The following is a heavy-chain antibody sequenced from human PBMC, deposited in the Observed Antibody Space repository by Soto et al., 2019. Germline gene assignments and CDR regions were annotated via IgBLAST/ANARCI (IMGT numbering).Heavy chain of an antibody. V-gene: IGHV3-33*01. CDR2: IWYDGSNK. D-gene: IGHD6-6*01. Sequence: GGSLRLSGAASGFTFSSYGMHWVRQAPGKGLEWVAVIWYDGSNKYYADSVKGRFTISRYNSNNTLYLQMNSLRAEDTAVYYCATELAARPSGLDYWGQGTLVTVSS. CDR3: ATELAARPSGLDY. J-gene: IGHJ4*02. CDR1: GFTFSSYG.